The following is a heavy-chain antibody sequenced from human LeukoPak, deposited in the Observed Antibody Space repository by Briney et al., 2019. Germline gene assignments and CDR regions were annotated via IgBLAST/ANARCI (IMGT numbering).Heavy chain of an antibody. CDR2: IYSGGST. J-gene: IGHJ4*02. D-gene: IGHD1-26*01. V-gene: IGHV3-53*01. CDR3: ARDFHEWELGDY. CDR1: GFTVSSNY. Sequence: GGSLRLSCAASGFTVSSNYMSWVRQAPGKGLEWVSVIYSGGSTYYADSVKGRFTISRDNSKNTLYLQMNSLRAEGTAVYYCARDFHEWELGDYWGQGTLVTVSS.